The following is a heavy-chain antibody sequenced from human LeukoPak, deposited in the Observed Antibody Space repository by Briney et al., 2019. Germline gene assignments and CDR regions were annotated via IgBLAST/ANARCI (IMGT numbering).Heavy chain of an antibody. CDR1: GVAFSAYW. CDR2: INEDATTI. CDR3: VRDLILVWTPGDDFDF. D-gene: IGHD3-16*01. Sequence: GASLRLSCAASGVAFSAYWMHWVRQAPGKGLEWVSRINEDATTITYADSVKGRFIISRDNSKKSLYLQMNNLRAEDTAVYYCVRDLILVWTPGDDFDFWGRGTLVIVSS. V-gene: IGHV3-74*01. J-gene: IGHJ2*01.